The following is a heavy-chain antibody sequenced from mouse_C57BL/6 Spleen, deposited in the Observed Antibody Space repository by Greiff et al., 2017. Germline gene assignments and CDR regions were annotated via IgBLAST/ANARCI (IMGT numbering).Heavy chain of an antibody. CDR1: GFTFSNYW. CDR2: IRLISVNYAT. J-gene: IGHJ1*03. CDR3: TVTTVVAPYWYFDV. Sequence: EVKLVESGGGLVQPGGSMKLSCVASGFTFSNYWMNWVRQSPEKGLEWVAQIRLISVNYATHYAVSVKGSFTISRDDSKSSIYQQMNNLRAEDTGIYYCTVTTVVAPYWYFDVWGTGTTVTVSS. V-gene: IGHV6-3*01. D-gene: IGHD1-1*01.